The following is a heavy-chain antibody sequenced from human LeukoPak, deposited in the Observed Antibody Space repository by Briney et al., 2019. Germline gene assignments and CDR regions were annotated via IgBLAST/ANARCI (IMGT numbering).Heavy chain of an antibody. D-gene: IGHD4-17*01. CDR2: ISGSGGST. J-gene: IGHJ4*02. CDR1: GFTFSSYA. CDR3: AKAGDYGDWEGYFDY. Sequence: GGSLRLSCAASGFTFSSYAMSWVRQAPGKGLEWVSAISGSGGSTYYADSVKGRFTISRDNSKNTLYLQMNSLRAEDTAVYYCAKAGDYGDWEGYFDYWGQGTLVTVSS. V-gene: IGHV3-23*01.